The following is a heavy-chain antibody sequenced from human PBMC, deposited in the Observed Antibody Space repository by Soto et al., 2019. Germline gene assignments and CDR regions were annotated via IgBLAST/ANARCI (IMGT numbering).Heavy chain of an antibody. Sequence: GGSLRLSCAASGFTFSSYGMHWVRQAPGKGLEWVAVISYDGSNKYYADSVKGRFTISRDNSKNTLYLQMNSLRAEDTAVYYCAKCPVAYYYYGMDVWRQGTTVTVSS. CDR1: GFTFSSYG. V-gene: IGHV3-30*18. D-gene: IGHD2-15*01. CDR3: AKCPVAYYYYGMDV. J-gene: IGHJ6*02. CDR2: ISYDGSNK.